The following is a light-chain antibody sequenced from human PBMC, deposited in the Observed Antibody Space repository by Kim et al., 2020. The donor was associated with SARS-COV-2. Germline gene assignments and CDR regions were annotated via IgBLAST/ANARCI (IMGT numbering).Light chain of an antibody. Sequence: GKPFTTSCTGTSSDVGGYNYVSGYQQHTGKAPKLMIYDVSKRPSGVSNRFSGSKSGNTASLTISGLQAEDEADYYCSSYTSSSTWVFGGGTQLTVL. CDR2: DVS. CDR3: SSYTSSSTWV. V-gene: IGLV2-14*04. J-gene: IGLJ3*02. CDR1: SSDVGGYNY.